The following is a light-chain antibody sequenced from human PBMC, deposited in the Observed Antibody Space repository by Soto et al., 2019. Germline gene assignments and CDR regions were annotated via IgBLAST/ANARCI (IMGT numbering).Light chain of an antibody. J-gene: IGKJ2*01. Sequence: ATPLTQSPSSLSASVGDRVTITCRASQGISTDVAWYQQKPGKAPKVLISDASNVQSGVPSRFSGSGSGTDFTLIISSLQPEDFATYYCQQCNNYPPSFGQGTKLEIK. CDR2: DAS. CDR3: QQCNNYPPS. CDR1: QGISTD. V-gene: IGKV1D-13*01.